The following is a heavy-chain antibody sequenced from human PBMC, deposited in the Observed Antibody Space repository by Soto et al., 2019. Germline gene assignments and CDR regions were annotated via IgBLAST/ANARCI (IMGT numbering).Heavy chain of an antibody. J-gene: IGHJ6*04. Sequence: SVKVSCKASGGTFSSYAISWVRQAPGQGLEWMGGIIPIFGTANYAQKFQGRVTITADESTSTAYMELSSRRSEDTAVYYCARRETIFGVVIRQDYYYGRGVWSKGTTVTVSS. D-gene: IGHD3-3*01. CDR2: IIPIFGTA. CDR1: GGTFSSYA. V-gene: IGHV1-69*13. CDR3: ARRETIFGVVIRQDYYYGRGV.